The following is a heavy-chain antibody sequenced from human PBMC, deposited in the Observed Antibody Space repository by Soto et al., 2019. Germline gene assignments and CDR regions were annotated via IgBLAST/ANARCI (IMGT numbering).Heavy chain of an antibody. D-gene: IGHD6-19*01. CDR2: ISVSGGST. J-gene: IGHJ4*02. V-gene: IGHV3-23*01. Sequence: GGSLRLSCAASGFTFSRYAMSWVRQAPGKGLEWVSAISVSGGSTYYADSVKGRVTISRDISKNTLYLQMNSLRAEDTAVYYWARDFYTSGWYDYWGQGTLVTVSS. CDR3: ARDFYTSGWYDY. CDR1: GFTFSRYA.